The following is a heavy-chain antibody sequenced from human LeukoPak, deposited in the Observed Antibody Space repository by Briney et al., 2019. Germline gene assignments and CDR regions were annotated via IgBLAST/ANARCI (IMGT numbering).Heavy chain of an antibody. CDR3: ARDPHPCGGDCYTNGAFDI. CDR2: VNPNSGNT. CDR1: GYTFTSYD. Sequence: ASVKVSCKASGYTFTSYDINWVRRATGQGLEWMGYVNPNSGNTGYARNFQGRVTITRTTSISTAYMEVSGLRSDDAAVYYCARDPHPCGGDCYTNGAFDIWGQGTLVTVSS. V-gene: IGHV1-8*03. J-gene: IGHJ3*02. D-gene: IGHD2-21*02.